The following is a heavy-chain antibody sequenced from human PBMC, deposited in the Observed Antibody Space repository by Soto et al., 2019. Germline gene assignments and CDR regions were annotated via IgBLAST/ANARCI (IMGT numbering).Heavy chain of an antibody. CDR2: IYYSGST. D-gene: IGHD5-18*01. CDR3: ARGRGYSYGLDP. V-gene: IGHV4-59*08. CDR1: GGSISSYY. Sequence: PSETLSLTCTVSGGSISSYYWSWIRQSPGKGLEWIGYIYYSGSTNYNPSLKSRVTISVDTSKNQFSLSLSSVTAADTAVYYCARGRGYSYGLDPWGQGTLVTVSS. J-gene: IGHJ5*02.